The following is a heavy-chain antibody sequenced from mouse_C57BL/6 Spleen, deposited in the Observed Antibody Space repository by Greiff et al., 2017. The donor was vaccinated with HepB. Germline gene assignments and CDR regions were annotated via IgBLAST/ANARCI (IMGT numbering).Heavy chain of an antibody. Sequence: EVKLMESGGGLVQPGGSMKLSCVASGFTFSNYWMNWVRQSPEKGLEWVAQIRLKSDNYATHYAESVKGRFTISRDDSKSSVYLQMNNLRAEDTGIYYCTIGSNFFFDYWGQGTTLTVSS. J-gene: IGHJ2*01. D-gene: IGHD2-5*01. V-gene: IGHV6-3*01. CDR3: TIGSNFFFDY. CDR2: IRLKSDNYAT. CDR1: GFTFSNYW.